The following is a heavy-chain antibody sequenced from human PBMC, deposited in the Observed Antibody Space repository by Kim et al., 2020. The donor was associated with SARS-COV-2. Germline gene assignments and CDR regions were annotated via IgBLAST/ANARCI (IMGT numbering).Heavy chain of an antibody. Sequence: GGSLRLSCAASGFTFGIYAMSWVRQAPGKGLEWVAGISSGGDSTNYADSVKGRFTISRDNSKNTLYVQMKSLRVEDTAVYYCANLGTGGWYGGDFWGQGTLVTVSS. V-gene: IGHV3-23*01. CDR1: GFTFGIYA. CDR2: ISSGGDST. CDR3: ANLGTGGWYGGDF. J-gene: IGHJ4*02. D-gene: IGHD6-19*01.